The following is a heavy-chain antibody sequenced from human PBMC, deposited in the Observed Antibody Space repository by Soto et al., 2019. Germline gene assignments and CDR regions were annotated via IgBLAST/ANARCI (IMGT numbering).Heavy chain of an antibody. Sequence: LRLSCAASGFTFSNSWMHWVRQVSGKGLEWVSRINADGTSTSYADSVKGRFTISRDNAKNTLYLHVNSLRAEDTAVYYCVKVLARGVGVPRFYFDSWGQGALVTVSS. CDR2: INADGTST. J-gene: IGHJ4*02. CDR1: GFTFSNSW. D-gene: IGHD2-2*01. V-gene: IGHV3-74*01. CDR3: VKVLARGVGVPRFYFDS.